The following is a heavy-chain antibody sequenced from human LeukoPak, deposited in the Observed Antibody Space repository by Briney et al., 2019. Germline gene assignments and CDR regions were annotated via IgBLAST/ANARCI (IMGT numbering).Heavy chain of an antibody. CDR3: ATTIFGVVIVNY. J-gene: IGHJ4*02. CDR2: IYYSGST. V-gene: IGHV4-39*01. D-gene: IGHD3-3*01. Sequence: SETLSLTCTVSGGSISSSSYYWGWIRQPPGKGLEWIGSIYYSGSTYYNPSLKSRVTISVDTSKNQFSLELSSVTAADTAVYYCATTIFGVVIVNYWGQGTLVTVSS. CDR1: GGSISSSSYY.